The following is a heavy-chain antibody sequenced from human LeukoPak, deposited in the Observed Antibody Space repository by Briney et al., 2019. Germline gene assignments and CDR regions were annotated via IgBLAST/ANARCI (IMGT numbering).Heavy chain of an antibody. V-gene: IGHV1-2*02. CDR3: ARDPSGLGYYYFYMDV. Sequence: ASVKVSCKASGYIFSDFSIHWVRQAPGQGLEWMEWINANSGGTDFAQKFQGRVTMTRDTSISTAYMELTSLRSDDTAVYYCARDPSGLGYYYFYMDVWGKGTTVTVSS. D-gene: IGHD6-6*01. CDR2: INANSGGT. J-gene: IGHJ6*03. CDR1: GYIFSDFS.